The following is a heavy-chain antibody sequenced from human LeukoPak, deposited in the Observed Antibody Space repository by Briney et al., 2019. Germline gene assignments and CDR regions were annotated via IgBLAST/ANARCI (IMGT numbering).Heavy chain of an antibody. D-gene: IGHD2-21*02. J-gene: IGHJ5*02. Sequence: GGSLRLSCAASGFTFSSYWMSWVRQAPGKGLEWVANIKQDGSEKYSVDSVKGRFTISRDNAKNSLYLQMNSLRAEDTAVYYCARGRGGDCYSCWFDPWSQGTLVTVSS. CDR3: ARGRGGDCYSCWFDP. CDR2: IKQDGSEK. V-gene: IGHV3-7*01. CDR1: GFTFSSYW.